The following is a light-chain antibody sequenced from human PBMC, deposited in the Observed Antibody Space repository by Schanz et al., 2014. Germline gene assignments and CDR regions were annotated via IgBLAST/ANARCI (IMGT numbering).Light chain of an antibody. CDR3: QSYDRSLSAWV. CDR1: SSDIGGYNY. J-gene: IGLJ3*02. CDR2: EVS. Sequence: QSALTQPASVSGSPGQSVTISCTGTSSDIGGYNYVSWYQQHPGKAPKILIYEVSKRPSGVPDRFSGSKSGNTASLTVSGLQAEDEADYYCQSYDRSLSAWVFGGGTKLTVL. V-gene: IGLV2-8*01.